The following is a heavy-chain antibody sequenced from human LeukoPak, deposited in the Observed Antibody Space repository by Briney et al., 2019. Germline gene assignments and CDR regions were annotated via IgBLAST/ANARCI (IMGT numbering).Heavy chain of an antibody. CDR1: GFTFSSYA. J-gene: IGHJ4*02. CDR3: AKDFVRGSGSYQPPPNFDY. Sequence: GGSLRLSCAASGFTFSSYAMSWVRQAPGKGLEWVSAISGSGGSTYYADSVKGRFTISRDNSKNTLYLQLNSLRAEDTAVYYCAKDFVRGSGSYQPPPNFDYWGQGTLVTVSS. D-gene: IGHD1-26*01. V-gene: IGHV3-23*01. CDR2: ISGSGGST.